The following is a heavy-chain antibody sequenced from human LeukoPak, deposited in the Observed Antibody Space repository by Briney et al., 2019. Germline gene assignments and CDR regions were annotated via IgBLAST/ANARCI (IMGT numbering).Heavy chain of an antibody. D-gene: IGHD3-10*01. CDR3: ARDGSHPSWFDP. J-gene: IGHJ5*02. CDR2: IYPGDSDT. Sequence: GESLKISCTCSGYSFTSYWLGWVRQIPGKGLEWMGIIYPGDSDTRYSPSFQGKVTISADQSISNAYLQWRSLKASVTAMYYCARDGSHPSWFDPWGEGTLVTVSS. V-gene: IGHV5-51*01. CDR1: GYSFTSYW.